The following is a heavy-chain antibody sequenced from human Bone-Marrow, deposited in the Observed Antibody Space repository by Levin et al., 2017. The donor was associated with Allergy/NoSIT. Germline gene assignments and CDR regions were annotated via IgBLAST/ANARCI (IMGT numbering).Heavy chain of an antibody. CDR3: TRGHTIAARYNYGMDV. V-gene: IGHV4-39*07. D-gene: IGHD6-25*01. Sequence: SETLSLTCTVSGGSISSTCYYWGWVRQPPGRGLEWIGSIYYSGNTYYNVSLKSRVTISVDTSKNQFSLNLSSVTAADTAVYYGTRGHTIAARYNYGMDVWGQGTTVTVSS. CDR2: IYYSGNT. J-gene: IGHJ6*02. CDR1: GGSISSTCYY.